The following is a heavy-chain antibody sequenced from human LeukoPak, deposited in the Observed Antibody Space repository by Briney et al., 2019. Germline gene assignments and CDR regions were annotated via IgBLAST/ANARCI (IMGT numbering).Heavy chain of an antibody. Sequence: SETLSLTCAVYGGSFSGYYWSWIRQPPGKGLEWIGEINHSGSTNYNPSLKSRVTISVDTSKNQFSLKLSSVTAADTAVYYCARGQTLDYWGQGTLVTASS. V-gene: IGHV4-34*01. CDR3: ARGQTLDY. CDR2: INHSGST. CDR1: GGSFSGYY. J-gene: IGHJ4*02.